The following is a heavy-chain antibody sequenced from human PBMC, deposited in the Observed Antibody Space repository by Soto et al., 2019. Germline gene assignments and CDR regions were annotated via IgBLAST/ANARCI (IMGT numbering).Heavy chain of an antibody. CDR2: IKQDGSEK. J-gene: IGHJ6*03. CDR3: ARDSTRYCSSTSCYVGRYYHYYMDV. Sequence: PGGSLRLSCAASGFTFSSYWMSWVRQAPGKGLEWVANIKQDGSEKYYVDSVKGRFTISRDNAKNSLYLQMNSLRAEDTAVYYCARDSTRYCSSTSCYVGRYYHYYMDVWGKGTTVTVSS. D-gene: IGHD2-2*01. V-gene: IGHV3-7*01. CDR1: GFTFSSYW.